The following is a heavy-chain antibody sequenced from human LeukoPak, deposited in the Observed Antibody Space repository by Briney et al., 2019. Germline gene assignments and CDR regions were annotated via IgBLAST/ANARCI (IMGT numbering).Heavy chain of an antibody. CDR3: AKDDILTGYFLTYYYYGMDV. Sequence: PGGSLRLSYAASGFTFSSYAMSWVRQAPGKGLEWVSAISGSGGSTYYADSVKGRFTISRGNSKNTLYLQMNSLRAEDTAVYYCAKDDILTGYFLTYYYYGMDVWGQGTTVTVSS. J-gene: IGHJ6*02. CDR2: ISGSGGST. CDR1: GFTFSSYA. V-gene: IGHV3-23*01. D-gene: IGHD3-9*01.